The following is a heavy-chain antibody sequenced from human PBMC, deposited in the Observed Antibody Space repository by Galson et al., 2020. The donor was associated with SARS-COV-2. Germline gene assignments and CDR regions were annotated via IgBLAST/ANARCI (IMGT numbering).Heavy chain of an antibody. CDR2: INHSGST. CDR3: ASSDSSGYYFDY. J-gene: IGHJ4*02. V-gene: IGHV4-34*01. Sequence: SETLSLTCAVYGGSFSGYYWSWIRQPPGKGLEWIGEINHSGSTNYNPSLKSRVTILVDTSKNQFSLKLSSVTAADTAVYYCASSDSSGYYFDYWGQGTLVTVSS. CDR1: GGSFSGYY. D-gene: IGHD3-22*01.